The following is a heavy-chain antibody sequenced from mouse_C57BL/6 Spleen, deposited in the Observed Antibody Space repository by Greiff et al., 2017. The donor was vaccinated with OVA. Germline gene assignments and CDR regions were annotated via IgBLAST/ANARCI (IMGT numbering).Heavy chain of an antibody. CDR3: ARDYGSSYPFDY. J-gene: IGHJ2*01. CDR2: INPSSGYT. D-gene: IGHD1-1*01. Sequence: VKLQESGAELARPGASVKMSCKASGYTFTSYTMHWVKQRPGQGLEWIGYINPSSGYTKYNQKFKDKATLTADKSSSTAYMQLSSLTSEDSAVYYCARDYGSSYPFDYWGQGTTLTVSS. V-gene: IGHV1-4*01. CDR1: GYTFTSYT.